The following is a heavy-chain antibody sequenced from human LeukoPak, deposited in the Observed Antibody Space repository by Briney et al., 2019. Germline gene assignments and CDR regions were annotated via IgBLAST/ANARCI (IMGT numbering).Heavy chain of an antibody. J-gene: IGHJ6*03. D-gene: IGHD6-6*01. CDR2: INHSGST. V-gene: IGHV4-39*07. CDR3: ARGRRAARRWGDYYYYMDV. Sequence: SETLSLTCTVSGGSISSSTYYWSWIRQPPGKGLEWVGEINHSGSTNYNPSLKSRVTISVDTSKNQFSLKLSSVTAADTAVYYCARGRRAARRWGDYYYYMDVWGKGTTVTVSS. CDR1: GGSISSSTYY.